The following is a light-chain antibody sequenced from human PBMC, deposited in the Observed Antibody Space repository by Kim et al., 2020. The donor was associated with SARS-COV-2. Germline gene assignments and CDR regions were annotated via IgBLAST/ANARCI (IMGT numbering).Light chain of an antibody. CDR3: QTWGTGIRV. CDR1: SGHSSYA. V-gene: IGLV4-69*01. CDR2: LNSDGSH. Sequence: QLVLTQSPSASASLGASVKLTCTLSSGHSSYAIAWHQQQPEKGPRYLIILNSDGSHNKGDGIPDRFSGSSSGAERYLTVSSLQSEDEGDYYCQTWGTGIRVFGGGTQLTVL. J-gene: IGLJ3*02.